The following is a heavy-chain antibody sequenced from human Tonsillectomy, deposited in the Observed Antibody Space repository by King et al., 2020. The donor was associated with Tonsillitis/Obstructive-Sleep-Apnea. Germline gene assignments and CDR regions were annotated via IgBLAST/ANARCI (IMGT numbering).Heavy chain of an antibody. CDR2: IIPIFGTA. V-gene: IGHV1-69*01. J-gene: IGHJ6*03. CDR3: ARGPVSWKSYDFWEHYYYYMDV. CDR1: GGTFSSYA. Sequence: VQLVESGAEVKKPGSSVKVSCKASGGTFSSYAISWVRQAPGQGLEWMGGIIPIFGTANYAQKFQGRVTITADESTSTAYMELSSLRAEETAVYYCARGPVSWKSYDFWEHYYYYMDVWGKGTTVTVSS. D-gene: IGHD3-3*01.